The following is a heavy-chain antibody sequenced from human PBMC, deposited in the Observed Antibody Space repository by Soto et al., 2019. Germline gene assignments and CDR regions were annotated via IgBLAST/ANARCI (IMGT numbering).Heavy chain of an antibody. D-gene: IGHD6-13*01. CDR1: GGSISSYY. Sequence: QVQLQESGPGLVKPSETLSLTRTVSGGSISSYYWSWIRQPAGKGLEWIGRIYTSGSTNYNPSLKSRVTRSVDTSMNQFSLKLSSVTAADTAVYYCARDFSGSSYHDAFDIWGQGTMVTVSS. J-gene: IGHJ3*02. CDR3: ARDFSGSSYHDAFDI. CDR2: IYTSGST. V-gene: IGHV4-4*07.